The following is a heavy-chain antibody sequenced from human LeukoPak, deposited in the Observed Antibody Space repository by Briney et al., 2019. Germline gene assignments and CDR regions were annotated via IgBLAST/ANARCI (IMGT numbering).Heavy chain of an antibody. CDR1: GGTFSSYA. V-gene: IGHV1-69*06. CDR2: IIPIFGTA. Sequence: SVKVSCKASGGTFSSYAISWVRQAPGQGLEWMGGIIPIFGTANYAQKFQGRVTITADKSTSTANMELSSLRSEDTAVYYCARARGTAMGFQHWGQGTLVTVSS. J-gene: IGHJ1*01. D-gene: IGHD5-18*01. CDR3: ARARGTAMGFQH.